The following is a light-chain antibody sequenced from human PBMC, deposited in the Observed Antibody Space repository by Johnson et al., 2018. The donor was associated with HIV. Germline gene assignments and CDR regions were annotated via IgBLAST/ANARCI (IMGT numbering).Light chain of an antibody. J-gene: IGLJ1*01. V-gene: IGLV1-51*01. Sequence: QFVLTQPPSVSAAPGQKVTISCSGTSSNIGNNYVSWYQQFPGTAPKLVIYDNNNRPSGIPDRFSGSKSGTSATLGITGLQTGDAADYYCGTWDSSLSAGGANYVFGTGTKVTVL. CDR1: SSNIGNNY. CDR2: DNN. CDR3: GTWDSSLSAGGANYV.